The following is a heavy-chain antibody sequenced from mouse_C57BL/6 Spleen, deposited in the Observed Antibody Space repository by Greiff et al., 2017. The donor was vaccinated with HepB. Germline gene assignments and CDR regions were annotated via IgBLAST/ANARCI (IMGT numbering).Heavy chain of an antibody. CDR1: GYSITSGYD. CDR2: ISYSGST. D-gene: IGHD2-10*02. J-gene: IGHJ1*03. CDR3: ARLYGNYLYFDV. V-gene: IGHV3-1*01. Sequence: VQLKESGPGMVKPSQSLSLTCTVTGYSITSGYDWHWIRHFPGNKLEWMGYISYSGSTNYNPSLKSRISITHDTSKNHFFLKLNSVTTEDTATYYCARLYGNYLYFDVWGTGTTVTVSS.